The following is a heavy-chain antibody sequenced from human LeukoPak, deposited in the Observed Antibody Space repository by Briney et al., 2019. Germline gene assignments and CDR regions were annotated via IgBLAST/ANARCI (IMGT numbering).Heavy chain of an antibody. D-gene: IGHD5-12*01. V-gene: IGHV3-21*01. CDR3: AREMGGYPFDY. CDR1: GFTFSSYS. Sequence: GGSLRLSCAASGFTFSSYSMNWVRQAPGKGLEWVSSISTSSSYIYYADSVKGRFTISRDNAKNSLYLQMNSLRAEDTAVYYCAREMGGYPFDYWGQGTLVTVSS. CDR2: ISTSSSYI. J-gene: IGHJ4*02.